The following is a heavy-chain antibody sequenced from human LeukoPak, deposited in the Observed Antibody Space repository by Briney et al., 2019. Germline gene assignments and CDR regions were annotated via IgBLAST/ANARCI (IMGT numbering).Heavy chain of an antibody. V-gene: IGHV4-59*01. CDR3: ARDLPVAVAGTGWFDP. CDR2: IYYSGST. Sequence: SETLSLTCTVSGGSISSYYWSWIRQPPGKGLEWIGYIYYSGSTNYSPSLKSRVTISVDTSKNQFSLKLSSVTAADTAVYYCARDLPVAVAGTGWFDPWGQGTLVTASS. CDR1: GGSISSYY. J-gene: IGHJ5*02. D-gene: IGHD6-19*01.